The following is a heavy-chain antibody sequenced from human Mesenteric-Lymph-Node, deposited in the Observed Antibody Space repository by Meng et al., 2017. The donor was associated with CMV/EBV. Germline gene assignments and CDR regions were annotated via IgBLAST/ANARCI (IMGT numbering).Heavy chain of an antibody. CDR3: ARGKGVSGAFDS. J-gene: IGHJ4*02. CDR1: GGSFNGHY. D-gene: IGHD1-26*01. CDR2: INPGVSS. V-gene: IGHV4-34*01. Sequence: TCTVYGGSFNGHYWNWIRQSPGKGLEWIGQINPGVSSNYNPSLKSRVTMSVDTSKNQFSVNLTSVTAADTAVYYCARGKGVSGAFDSWGQGTLVTVSS.